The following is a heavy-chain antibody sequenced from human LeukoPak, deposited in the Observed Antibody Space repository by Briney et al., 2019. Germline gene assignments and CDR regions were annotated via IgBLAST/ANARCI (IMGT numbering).Heavy chain of an antibody. CDR3: ANHFACGSTSCPPFDS. CDR1: GFTFNTYS. V-gene: IGHV3-21*01. CDR2: ISDNSNYI. J-gene: IGHJ4*02. D-gene: IGHD2-2*01. Sequence: GGSLRLSCAASGFTFNTYSMNWLRQAPGKGLEWVSSISDNSNYIYYSDSVEGRFTISRDNAKNSLYLQMNSLRVEDTAVYYCANHFACGSTSCPPFDSWGQGTLVTVSS.